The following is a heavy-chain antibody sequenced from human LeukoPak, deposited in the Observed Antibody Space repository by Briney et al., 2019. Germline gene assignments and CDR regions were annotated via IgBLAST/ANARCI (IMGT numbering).Heavy chain of an antibody. CDR1: GFTVSSNY. Sequence: GGSLRLSCAASGFTVSSNYMSWVRQAPGKGLEWVSVIYSGGSTYYADSVKGRFTISRDNSKNTLYLQMNSLRAEDTAVYYCARGAVTTAVHWHFSLWGRGTLVTVSS. CDR3: ARGAVTTAVHWHFSL. CDR2: IYSGGST. D-gene: IGHD4-17*01. V-gene: IGHV3-66*01. J-gene: IGHJ2*01.